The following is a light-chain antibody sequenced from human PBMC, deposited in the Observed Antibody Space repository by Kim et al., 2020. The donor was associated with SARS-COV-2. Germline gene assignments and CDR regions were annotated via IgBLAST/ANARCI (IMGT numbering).Light chain of an antibody. V-gene: IGLV3-21*04. CDR3: QVWDSSSDHRV. CDR1: NIGSKS. Sequence: YELTQPPSVSVAPGKTARITCGGNNIGSKSVHWYQQKPGQAPVLVIYYDSDRPSGIPERFSGSNSGNTATLTISRVEAGDEADYYCQVWDSSSDHRVFGTGTKVTVL. CDR2: YDS. J-gene: IGLJ1*01.